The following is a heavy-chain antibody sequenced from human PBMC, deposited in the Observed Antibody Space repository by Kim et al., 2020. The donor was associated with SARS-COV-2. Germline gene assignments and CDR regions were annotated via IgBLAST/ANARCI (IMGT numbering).Heavy chain of an antibody. CDR2: IMHDGTEK. Sequence: GGSLRLSCPAPGFTLSNYWTHWVCQAPGKGLDCVHNIMHDGTEKNYVDSVKGRFTISTENAKGSVFLQINTLRAADTAVYYCYMGHYFDSWGQGTRVTVS. D-gene: IGHD3-10*01. CDR1: GFTLSNYW. J-gene: IGHJ4*02. V-gene: IGHV3-7*01. CDR3: YMGHYFDS.